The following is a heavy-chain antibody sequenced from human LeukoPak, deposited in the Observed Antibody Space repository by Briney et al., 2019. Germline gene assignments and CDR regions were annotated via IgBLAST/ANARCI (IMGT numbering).Heavy chain of an antibody. CDR1: GFTFSSNS. CDR3: AKGKSRPYSSGWWIAFDI. V-gene: IGHV3-48*04. Sequence: PGGSLRLSCAASGFTFSSNSMNWVRQAPGKGLEWVSYISSTGGTIYYADSMKGRFTISRDNAKNSLYLQMNSLRAEDTALYYCAKGKSRPYSSGWWIAFDIWGQGTMVTVSS. J-gene: IGHJ3*02. D-gene: IGHD6-19*01. CDR2: ISSTGGTI.